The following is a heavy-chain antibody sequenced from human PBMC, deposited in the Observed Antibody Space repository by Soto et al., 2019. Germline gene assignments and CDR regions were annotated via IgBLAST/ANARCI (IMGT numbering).Heavy chain of an antibody. D-gene: IGHD6-13*01. CDR2: ISYSGST. Sequence: QVQLQESGPGLVKPSETLSLTCTVSSDSISSYYWSWIRQPPGKRLEWIGYISYSGSTDYNPSLMSRFTISGDTSKIQFSLKVSSVTAADTAVYYCARGTSWQLPFDYWGQRTLVTVSS. J-gene: IGHJ4*02. V-gene: IGHV4-59*01. CDR3: ARGTSWQLPFDY. CDR1: SDSISSYY.